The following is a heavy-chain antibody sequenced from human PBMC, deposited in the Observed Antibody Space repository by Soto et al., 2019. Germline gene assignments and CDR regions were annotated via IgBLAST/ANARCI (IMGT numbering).Heavy chain of an antibody. CDR3: AILRGGSYPDRPFDI. V-gene: IGHV1-69*13. J-gene: IGHJ3*02. CDR2: IIPIFGTA. Sequence: GASVKVSCKASGGTFSSYAISWARQAPGQGLEWMGGIIPIFGTANYAQKFQGRVTITADESTSTAYMGLSSLRSEDTAVYYCAILRGGSYPDRPFDIWGQGTMVTVSS. D-gene: IGHD1-26*01. CDR1: GGTFSSYA.